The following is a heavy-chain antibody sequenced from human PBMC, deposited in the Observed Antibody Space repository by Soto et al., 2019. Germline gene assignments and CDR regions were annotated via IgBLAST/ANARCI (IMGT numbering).Heavy chain of an antibody. D-gene: IGHD6-13*01. J-gene: IGHJ6*02. CDR1: GGSFSGYY. CDR3: ARDSRMAAAGRPLYYYYGMDV. Sequence: PSETLSLTCAVYGGSFSGYYWSWIRQPPGKGMEWIGEINHSGSTNYNPSLKSRVTISVDTSKNQFSLKLSSVTAADTAVYYCARDSRMAAAGRPLYYYYGMDVWGQGTTVTVSS. CDR2: INHSGST. V-gene: IGHV4-34*01.